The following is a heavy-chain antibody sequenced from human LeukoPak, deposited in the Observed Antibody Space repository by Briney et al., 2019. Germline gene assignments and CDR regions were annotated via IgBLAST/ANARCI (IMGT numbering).Heavy chain of an antibody. Sequence: GASVKVSCKASGYTFTSYDINWVRQATGHGLEWMGWMNPNSGNTGYAQKFQGRVTMTRNTSISTAYMELSSLRSEDTAVYYCARADYDILTGYQDNWFDPWGQGTLVTVSS. CDR3: ARADYDILTGYQDNWFDP. D-gene: IGHD3-9*01. CDR2: MNPNSGNT. V-gene: IGHV1-8*01. J-gene: IGHJ5*02. CDR1: GYTFTSYD.